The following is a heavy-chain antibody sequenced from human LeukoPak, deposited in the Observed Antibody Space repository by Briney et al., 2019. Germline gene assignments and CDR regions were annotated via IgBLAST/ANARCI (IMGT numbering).Heavy chain of an antibody. V-gene: IGHV4-59*01. CDR1: GGSISSYY. CDR2: IYYSGSS. J-gene: IGHJ5*02. Sequence: SETLSLTCTVSGGSISSYYWSWIRQPPGKGLEWIGYIYYSGSSNYNPSLKSRVTISVDTSKYQFSLKLSSVTAADTAVYYCARNTGSGSYRGDNWFDPWGQGTLVTVSS. CDR3: ARNTGSGSYRGDNWFDP. D-gene: IGHD3-10*01.